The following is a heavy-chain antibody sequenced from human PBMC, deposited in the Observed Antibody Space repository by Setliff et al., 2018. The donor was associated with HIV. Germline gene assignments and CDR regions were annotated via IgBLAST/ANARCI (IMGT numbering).Heavy chain of an antibody. J-gene: IGHJ2*01. V-gene: IGHV1-18*01. Sequence: ASVKVSCKASGYTFTNYGISWVRQAPGQGLEWMGRVSPYNGDTNYAQKLQGRVTMTTDSFTNTAYMELRSLKSDDTAVYYCARVWETTPYPHFDLWGRGTLVTVSS. CDR2: VSPYNGDT. CDR1: GYTFTNYG. CDR3: ARVWETTPYPHFDL. D-gene: IGHD1-26*01.